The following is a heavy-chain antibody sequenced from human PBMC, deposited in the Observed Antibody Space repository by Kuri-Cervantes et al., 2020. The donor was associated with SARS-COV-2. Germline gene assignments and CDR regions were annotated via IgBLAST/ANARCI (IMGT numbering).Heavy chain of an antibody. D-gene: IGHD3-10*02. CDR3: AKTTPVRRLLVVSQRGAFDI. CDR2: INRNSGGT. V-gene: IGHV1-2*04. Sequence: ASVKVSCKASGYSSSGYYMHWGRHDPGQGPEWMGWINRNSGGTNYAQNFQGWVTMTRDTAISTVYMELSRLRADDTAVYYCAKTTPVRRLLVVSQRGAFDIWGQGTLVTVSS. J-gene: IGHJ3*02. CDR1: GYSSSGYY.